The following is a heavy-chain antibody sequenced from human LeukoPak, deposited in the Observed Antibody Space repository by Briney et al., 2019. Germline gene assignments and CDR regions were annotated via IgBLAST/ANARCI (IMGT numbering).Heavy chain of an antibody. CDR2: IYYSGST. V-gene: IGHV4-59*01. Sequence: SETLSLTCTVSGGSISSYYWSWIRQPPGKGLEWIGYIYYSGSTNYNPSLKSRVTISVDTSKNQFSLKLSSVTAADTAVYYCAKVGDCSGDSCYLNYMDVWGKGTTVTVSS. J-gene: IGHJ6*03. CDR3: AKVGDCSGDSCYLNYMDV. D-gene: IGHD2-15*01. CDR1: GGSISSYY.